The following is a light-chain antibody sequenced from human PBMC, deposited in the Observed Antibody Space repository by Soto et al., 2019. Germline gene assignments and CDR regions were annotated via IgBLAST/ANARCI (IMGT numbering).Light chain of an antibody. Sequence: ILMTQSPGTLSVSPGERATLSCRASQSVGSNLAWYQQKPGQAPRLLIYDASNRATGIPARFSGSGSGTDFTLTISSLEPEDFAVYYCQQRSNWPPITFGQGTRLEIK. J-gene: IGKJ5*01. V-gene: IGKV3-11*01. CDR3: QQRSNWPPIT. CDR2: DAS. CDR1: QSVGSN.